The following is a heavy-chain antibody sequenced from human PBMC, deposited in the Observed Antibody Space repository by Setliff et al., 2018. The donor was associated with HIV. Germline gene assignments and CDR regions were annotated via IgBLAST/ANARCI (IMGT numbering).Heavy chain of an antibody. D-gene: IGHD3-3*01. CDR1: NTRMG. V-gene: IGHV2-26*01. J-gene: IGHJ4*02. CDR2: IFPNDEK. CDR3: ARYNFRRGYWDYFDY. Sequence: SGPTLVNPTETLTLTCIVSNTRMGVSWIRQPPGKALEWLAHIFPNDEKSYSASLKSRVTISEDTSKSQVVLTMTNMDPLDTATYFCARYNFRRGYWDYFDYWGQGTQVTVSS.